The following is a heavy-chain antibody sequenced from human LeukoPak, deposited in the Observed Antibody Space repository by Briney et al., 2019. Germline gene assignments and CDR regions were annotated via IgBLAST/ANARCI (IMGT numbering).Heavy chain of an antibody. CDR2: ISYDGSNK. Sequence: PGRSLRLSCAASGFTFSSYAMHWVRQAPGKGLEWVAVISYDGSNKYYADSVKGRFTISRDNSKNTLYLQMNSLRAEDTAVYYCARDLKAAGTLGDYWGQGTLVTVSS. D-gene: IGHD6-13*01. CDR1: GFTFSSYA. J-gene: IGHJ4*02. CDR3: ARDLKAAGTLGDY. V-gene: IGHV3-30*04.